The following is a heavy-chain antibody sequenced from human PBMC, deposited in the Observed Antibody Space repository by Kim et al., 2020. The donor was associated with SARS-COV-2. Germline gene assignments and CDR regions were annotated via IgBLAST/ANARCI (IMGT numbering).Heavy chain of an antibody. CDR3: ASLSEFLTEVTPT. D-gene: IGHD3-16*01. J-gene: IGHJ5*02. CDR1: GGTFSSYA. CDR2: INPIFGTA. V-gene: IGHV1-69*13. Sequence: SVKVSCKASGGTFSSYAISWVRQAPGQGLEWMGGINPIFGTANYAQKFQGRVTITADESTSTAYMELSSLKSEDTAVYYCASLSEFLTEVTPTWGQGTLVTVSS.